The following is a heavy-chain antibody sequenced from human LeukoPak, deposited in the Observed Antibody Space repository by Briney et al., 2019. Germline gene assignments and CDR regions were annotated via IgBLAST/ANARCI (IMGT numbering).Heavy chain of an antibody. Sequence: PGGSLRLSRAAAGFTFSSYWMNWVRQAPGKGLEWVANIKQDGSEKYYVDSVKGRFTISRDNAKNSLYLQMNSLRAEDTAVYYCATSRTLDHWGQGTLVIVSS. CDR3: ATSRTLDH. V-gene: IGHV3-7*05. CDR2: IKQDGSEK. CDR1: GFTFSSYW. J-gene: IGHJ4*02.